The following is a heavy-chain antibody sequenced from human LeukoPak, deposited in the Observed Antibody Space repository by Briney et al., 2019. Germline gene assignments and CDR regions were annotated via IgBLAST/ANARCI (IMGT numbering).Heavy chain of an antibody. CDR2: IYPGDSDT. CDR1: GYSFTSYW. Sequence: GESLQISCKGSGYSFTSYWIGWVRQLPGKGLEGMGIIYPGDSDTRYSPSFQGQVTISGDKSISTVYLQWSSLKASDTAMYYCARHRGEYDSSGSLDYWGQGTLVTVSS. D-gene: IGHD3-22*01. V-gene: IGHV5-51*01. CDR3: ARHRGEYDSSGSLDY. J-gene: IGHJ4*02.